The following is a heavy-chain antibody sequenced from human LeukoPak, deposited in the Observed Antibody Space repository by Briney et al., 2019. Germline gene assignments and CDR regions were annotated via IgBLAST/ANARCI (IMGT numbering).Heavy chain of an antibody. CDR2: INPNRGGT. CDR1: GYTFTGYF. D-gene: IGHD6-19*01. J-gene: IGHJ6*02. CDR3: AILTAVPGTSYYGMDV. V-gene: IGHV1-2*02. Sequence: GASVKVSCKASGYTFTGYFMYWVRQAPGQGLEWMGWINPNRGGTNYAQKFQGRVTMTRDTSISTAYMELSRLRSDDTAVYYCAILTAVPGTSYYGMDVWGQGTTVTVSS.